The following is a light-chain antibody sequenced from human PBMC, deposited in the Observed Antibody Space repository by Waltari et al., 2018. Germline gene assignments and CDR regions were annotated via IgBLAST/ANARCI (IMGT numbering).Light chain of an antibody. CDR1: QTISDL. J-gene: IGKJ2*03. CDR3: QHYKTYPVS. CDR2: KAS. V-gene: IGKV1-5*03. Sequence: DIQMTQSPSTLSAFVGDRVTITCRASQTISDLLAWYQQRPGKAPKVLIYKASSLESGVPSRFSGSGSGTEVTLTISSLQPDDFASYYCQHYKTYPVSFGQGTKLEIK.